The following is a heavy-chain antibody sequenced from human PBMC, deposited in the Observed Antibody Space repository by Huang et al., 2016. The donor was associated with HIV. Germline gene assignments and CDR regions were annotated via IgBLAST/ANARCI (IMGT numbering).Heavy chain of an antibody. Sequence: EVQLVETGGGLIQPGGSLRLSCAASGFTVSSNYMSWVRQAPGKGLGGFSVIYSGGSTDYADSVKGRFTISRDKSKNTLYLQMNSLRAEDTAVYYCARGMVRGVTLNWFDPWGQGTLVTVSS. CDR2: IYSGGST. V-gene: IGHV3-53*02. J-gene: IGHJ5*02. CDR3: ARGMVRGVTLNWFDP. CDR1: GFTVSSNY. D-gene: IGHD3-10*01.